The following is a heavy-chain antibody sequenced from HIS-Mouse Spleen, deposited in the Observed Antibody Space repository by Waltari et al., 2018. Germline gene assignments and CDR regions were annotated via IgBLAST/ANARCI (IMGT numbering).Heavy chain of an antibody. CDR1: GGSISSSSYS. Sequence: QLQLQESGPGLVKPSETLSLTCTVSGGSISSSSYSWGWLRQPPGKGLEWIGSIYYSGSTYYNPSLKSRVTISVDTSKNQFSLKLSSVTAADTAVYYCARRDIAAAGIDYWGQGTLVTVSS. D-gene: IGHD6-13*01. CDR3: ARRDIAAAGIDY. J-gene: IGHJ4*02. CDR2: IYYSGST. V-gene: IGHV4-39*01.